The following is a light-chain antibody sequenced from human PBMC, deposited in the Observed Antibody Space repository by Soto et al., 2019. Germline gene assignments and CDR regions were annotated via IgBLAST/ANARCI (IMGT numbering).Light chain of an antibody. CDR3: NSYTSSNPLGV. J-gene: IGLJ1*01. V-gene: IGLV2-14*03. CDR1: SSDIGGYEY. CDR2: DVS. Sequence: LTQPASVSGSPGQSITISCTGTSSDIGGYEYVSWYQQQPGKAPKRIIYDVSDRPSGVSNRFSGSKSGNTASLAISGLQAEDEADYYCNSYTSSNPLGVFGTGTKVTVL.